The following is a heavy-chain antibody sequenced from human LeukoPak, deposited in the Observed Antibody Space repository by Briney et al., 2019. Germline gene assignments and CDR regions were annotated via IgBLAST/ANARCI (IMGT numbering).Heavy chain of an antibody. Sequence: PSETLSLTCAVSGYSISSGYYWGWIRQPPGKGLEWIGSIYHSGSTYYNPSLKSRVTISVDTSKYQFSLKLSSVTAADTAVYYCARHYCSSTSCYTGIDYWGQGTLVTVSS. CDR3: ARHYCSSTSCYTGIDY. CDR1: GYSISSGYY. J-gene: IGHJ4*02. CDR2: IYHSGST. V-gene: IGHV4-38-2*01. D-gene: IGHD2-2*02.